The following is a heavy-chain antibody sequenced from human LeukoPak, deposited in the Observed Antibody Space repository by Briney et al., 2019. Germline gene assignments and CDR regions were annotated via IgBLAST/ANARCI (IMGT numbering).Heavy chain of an antibody. CDR1: GGSFSGYY. J-gene: IGHJ4*02. V-gene: IGHV4-34*01. CDR2: INHSGST. Sequence: PSETLSLTCAVYGGSFSGYYWSWIRQPPGKGLEWIGEINHSGSTNYNPSLKSRVTISVDTSKNQFSLKLSSVTAADTAVYYCARGRRRVRYFDWLPPIDYWGQGTLVTVSS. D-gene: IGHD3-9*01. CDR3: ARGRRRVRYFDWLPPIDY.